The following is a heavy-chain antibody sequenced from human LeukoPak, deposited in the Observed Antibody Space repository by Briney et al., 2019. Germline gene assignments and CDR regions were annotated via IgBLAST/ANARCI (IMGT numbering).Heavy chain of an antibody. D-gene: IGHD6-19*01. V-gene: IGHV4-59*01. J-gene: IGHJ4*02. Sequence: SETLSLTCTVSGGSISSYYWSWIRQPPGKGLEWIGYMYYSGSTNYNPSLKSRVTISVETSKNQFSLKLSSVTAADTAVYYCARSSEWPFLDYWGQGTLVTVSS. CDR3: ARSSEWPFLDY. CDR2: MYYSGST. CDR1: GGSISSYY.